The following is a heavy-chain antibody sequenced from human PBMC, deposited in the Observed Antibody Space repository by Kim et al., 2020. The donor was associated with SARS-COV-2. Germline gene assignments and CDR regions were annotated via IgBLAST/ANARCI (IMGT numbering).Heavy chain of an antibody. CDR2: IKQDGSEK. D-gene: IGHD3-10*01. V-gene: IGHV3-7*01. CDR3: ARGGGNFDY. J-gene: IGHJ4*02. CDR1: GFTFSSYW. Sequence: GGSLRLSCAASGFTFSSYWMSWVRQAPGKGLEWVANIKQDGSEKYYVDSVKGRFTVSRDNAKNSLYLQMNSLRPEDTAVYYCARGGGNFDYWGQGTLVTSPQ.